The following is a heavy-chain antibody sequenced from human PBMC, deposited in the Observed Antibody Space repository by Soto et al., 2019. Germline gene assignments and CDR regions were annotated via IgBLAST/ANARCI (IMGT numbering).Heavy chain of an antibody. CDR3: ARMGLYGSGSYYYYMDV. CDR1: GFTFSSYW. D-gene: IGHD3-10*01. J-gene: IGHJ6*03. V-gene: IGHV3-7*01. CDR2: IKQDGSEE. Sequence: GGSLRLSCAASGFTFSSYWMSWVRQAPGKGLEWVANIKQDGSEEYYVDSVKGRFTISRDNAKNSLYLQMNSLRAEDTAVYYCARMGLYGSGSYYYYMDVWGKGTTVTVSS.